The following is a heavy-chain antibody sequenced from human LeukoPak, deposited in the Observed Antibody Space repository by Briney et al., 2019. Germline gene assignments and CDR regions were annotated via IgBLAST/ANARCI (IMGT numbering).Heavy chain of an antibody. CDR2: IHPRDSDT. Sequence: RGESLKISCKGSGYSFTSNWIGWVRQMPGKGLEWIGIIHPRDSDTKYSPSFQGQVTISVDKSINTAYLQWGSLKVSDTAIYYCAREGLLRGYYSGMDVWGQGTTVTVSS. J-gene: IGHJ6*02. CDR3: AREGLLRGYYSGMDV. CDR1: GYSFTSNW. V-gene: IGHV5-51*01. D-gene: IGHD2-21*02.